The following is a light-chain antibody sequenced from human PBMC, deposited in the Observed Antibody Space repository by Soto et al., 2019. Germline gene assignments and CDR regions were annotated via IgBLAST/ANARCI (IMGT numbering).Light chain of an antibody. CDR2: DVS. CDR3: SSYAGNHIV. J-gene: IGLJ1*01. Sequence: QSVLAQPASVSGSHGQSLAISSTGTSSEVGGYNYVSWYQQHPGKAPKLMIYDVSKRPSGVLDRFSGSKSGNTASLTVSGLQAEDEADYYCSSYAGNHIVFGTGTKVTVL. CDR1: SSEVGGYNY. V-gene: IGLV2-8*01.